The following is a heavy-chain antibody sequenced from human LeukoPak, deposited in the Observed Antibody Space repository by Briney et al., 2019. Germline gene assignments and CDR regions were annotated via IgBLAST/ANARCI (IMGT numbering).Heavy chain of an antibody. CDR2: IYDSGST. CDR1: GGSISSSSYY. CDR3: ARPQTYYDFWSGYPYYCYYYMDV. Sequence: SETLSLTCTVSGGSISSSSYYWGCIRQPPGKGLEWIGSIYDSGSTYYNPSLKSRVTISVDTSKNQFSLKLSSVTAADTAVYYCARPQTYYDFWSGYPYYCYYYMDVWGKGTTVTVSS. D-gene: IGHD3-3*01. V-gene: IGHV4-39*01. J-gene: IGHJ6*03.